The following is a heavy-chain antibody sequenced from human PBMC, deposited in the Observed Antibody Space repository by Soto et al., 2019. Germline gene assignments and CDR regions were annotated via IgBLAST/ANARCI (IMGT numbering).Heavy chain of an antibody. J-gene: IGHJ4*02. D-gene: IGHD6-19*01. CDR1: GFTFTSYS. Sequence: SGGSLRLSCAASGFTFTSYSMNWVRQAPGKGLEWVSSISSSSSYIYYADSVKGRFTISRDNAKNSLYLQMNSLRAEDTAVYYCARERYSSVWYSGYWGQGTLVTVSS. V-gene: IGHV3-21*01. CDR2: ISSSSSYI. CDR3: ARERYSSVWYSGY.